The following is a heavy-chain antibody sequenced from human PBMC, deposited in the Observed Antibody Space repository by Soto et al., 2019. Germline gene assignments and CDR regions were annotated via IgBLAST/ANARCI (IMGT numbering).Heavy chain of an antibody. D-gene: IGHD3-16*01. CDR2: IYYSGST. Sequence: SETLSLTCTVSGGSISSSSYYWGWIRQPPGKGLEWIGNIYYSGSTYYNPSLKSRVTISVDTSKNQFSLKLSSVTAADTAVYYCARRVRLRPFDYWGQGTLVTVSS. CDR3: ARRVRLRPFDY. J-gene: IGHJ4*02. V-gene: IGHV4-39*01. CDR1: GGSISSSSYY.